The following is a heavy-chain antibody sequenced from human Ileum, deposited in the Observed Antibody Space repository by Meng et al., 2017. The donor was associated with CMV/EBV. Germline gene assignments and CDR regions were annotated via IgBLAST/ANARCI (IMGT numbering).Heavy chain of an antibody. CDR3: ARSRREDWFDP. CDR2: IYYSGTT. V-gene: IGHV4-39*07. J-gene: IGHJ5*02. D-gene: IGHD1-26*01. Sequence: QLQLQESAPGRVKPSETLSLTCTVSGDSITTTTYYWGWLRQPPGKGLEWIASIYYSGTTYYNPSLKSRVTISVDTSKNQFSLKVYSVTAADTAIYYCARSRREDWFDPWGQGTLVTVSS. CDR1: GDSITTTTYY.